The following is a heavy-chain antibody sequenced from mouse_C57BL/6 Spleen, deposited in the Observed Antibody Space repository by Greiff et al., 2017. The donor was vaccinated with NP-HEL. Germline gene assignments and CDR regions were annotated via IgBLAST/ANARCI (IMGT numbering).Heavy chain of an antibody. CDR2: IYPGSGNT. Sequence: QVQLQQSGPELVKPGASVKISCKASGYSFTSYYIHWVKQRPGQGLEWIGWIYPGSGNTKYNEKFKGKATLTADTSSSTAYMQLSSLTSEDSAVYYCARSTPYSSFAYWGQGTLVTVSA. J-gene: IGHJ3*01. CDR3: ARSTPYSSFAY. CDR1: GYSFTSYY. V-gene: IGHV1-66*01. D-gene: IGHD1-1*01.